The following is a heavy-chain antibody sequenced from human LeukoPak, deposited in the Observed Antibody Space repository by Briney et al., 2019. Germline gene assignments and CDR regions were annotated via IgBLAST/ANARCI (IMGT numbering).Heavy chain of an antibody. D-gene: IGHD6-13*01. CDR2: ISAYNGNT. V-gene: IGHV1-18*01. Sequence: ASVKVSCKASGYTFTSYGISWVRQAPGQGLEWMGWISAYNGNTNYAQKLQGRVTMTTDTSTSTAYMELRSLRSDDTAVYYCARDEENEYPGIEAAGLDYWGQGTLVTVSS. J-gene: IGHJ4*02. CDR1: GYTFTSYG. CDR3: ARDEENEYPGIEAAGLDY.